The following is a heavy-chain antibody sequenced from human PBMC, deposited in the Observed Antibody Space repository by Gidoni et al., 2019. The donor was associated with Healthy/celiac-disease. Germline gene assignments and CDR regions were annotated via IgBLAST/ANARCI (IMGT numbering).Heavy chain of an antibody. Sequence: EVQVLESGGGLVKPGGSLRLSCAASGFTFSSYAMSWVRQAPGKGLEWVSAISGSGGSTYYADSVKGRFTISRDNSKNTLYVQMNSLRAEDTAVYYCAKEKWVGYYDSSGYYGHWGQGTLVTVSS. J-gene: IGHJ4*02. CDR1: GFTFSSYA. CDR2: ISGSGGST. D-gene: IGHD3-22*01. V-gene: IGHV3-23*01. CDR3: AKEKWVGYYDSSGYYGH.